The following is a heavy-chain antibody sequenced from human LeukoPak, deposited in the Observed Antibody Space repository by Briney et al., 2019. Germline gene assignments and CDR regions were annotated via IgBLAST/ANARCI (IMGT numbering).Heavy chain of an antibody. V-gene: IGHV4-39*01. J-gene: IGHJ4*02. CDR1: GGSISSSSYY. CDR3: ARSYYGSGSSYFDY. CDR2: IYYSGST. Sequence: PSETLSLTCTVSGGSISSSSYYWGWIRQPPGKGLEWIGSIYYSGSTYYNPSLKSRVTISVDTSKNQFSLKLSSVTAADTAVYYCARSYYGSGSSYFDYWGQGTLVTVSS. D-gene: IGHD3-10*01.